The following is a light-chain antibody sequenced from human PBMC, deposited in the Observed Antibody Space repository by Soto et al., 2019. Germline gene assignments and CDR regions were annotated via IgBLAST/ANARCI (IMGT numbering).Light chain of an antibody. CDR1: QGISNY. CDR3: QKYNSALWT. J-gene: IGKJ1*01. CDR2: AAS. V-gene: IGKV1-27*01. Sequence: DIQMTQSPSSLSASVGDRVTITCRASQGISNYLAWYQQKPGKVPKILIYAASTLQSGVPYRVSGSGSGTDVTLTASSLQPEDVATYYCQKYNSALWTFGQGTKVDI.